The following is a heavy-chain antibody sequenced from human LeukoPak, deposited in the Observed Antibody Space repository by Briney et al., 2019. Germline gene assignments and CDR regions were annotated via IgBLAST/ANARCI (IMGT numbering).Heavy chain of an antibody. CDR1: GGSISSYF. CDR2: IYYRGNT. J-gene: IGHJ4*02. CDR3: ARGGGGYYDSSGHFDY. D-gene: IGHD3-22*01. V-gene: IGHV4-59*01. Sequence: SETLSLTCTVSGGSISSYFWSWIRQPPGKGLEWIGYIYYRGNTNYNPPLKSRVTISVDTSKNQFSLKLSSVTAADTAVYYCARGGGGYYDSSGHFDYWGQRTLVTVSS.